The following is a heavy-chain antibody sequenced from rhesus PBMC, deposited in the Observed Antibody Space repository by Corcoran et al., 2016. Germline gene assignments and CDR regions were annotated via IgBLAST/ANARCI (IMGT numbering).Heavy chain of an antibody. CDR2: IYGRSGST. J-gene: IGHJ4*01. CDR3: ARRIGYNYSP. V-gene: IGHV4-147*01. Sequence: QVQLQESGPGLVKPSETLSLTCAVSGYSISSNYWSWIRQPPGKGLEWIGYIYGRSGSTHYNPSLKRRVTISADTSKNQFSLKLSSVTAADTAVYYCARRIGYNYSPWGQGVLVTVSS. CDR1: GYSISSNY. D-gene: IGHD5-12*01.